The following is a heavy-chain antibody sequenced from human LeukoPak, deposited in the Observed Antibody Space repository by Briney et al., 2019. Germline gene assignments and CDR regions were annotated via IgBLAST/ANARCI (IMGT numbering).Heavy chain of an antibody. CDR3: AREEALWFGELYYYYYMDV. V-gene: IGHV4-4*07. J-gene: IGHJ6*03. CDR1: GGSISSYY. Sequence: PSETLSLTCTVSGGSISSYYWSWIRQPAGKGLEWIGRIYTSGSTNYNPSLKSRVTMSVDTSKNQFSLKLSSVTAADTAVYYCAREEALWFGELYYYYYMDVWGKGTTVTVFS. CDR2: IYTSGST. D-gene: IGHD3-10*01.